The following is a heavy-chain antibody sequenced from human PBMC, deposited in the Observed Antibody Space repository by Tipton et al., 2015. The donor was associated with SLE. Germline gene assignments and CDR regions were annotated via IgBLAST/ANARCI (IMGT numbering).Heavy chain of an antibody. D-gene: IGHD6-19*01. J-gene: IGHJ4*02. CDR3: ARLGYSSASIDY. V-gene: IGHV4-59*08. CDR1: GGSISSYY. CDR2: IYYSGST. Sequence: TLSLTCTVPGGSISSYYWSWIRQPPGKGLEWIGYIYYSGSTNYNPSLKSRVTISVDTSKNQFSLKLSSVTAADTAVYYCARLGYSSASIDYWGQGTLVTVSS.